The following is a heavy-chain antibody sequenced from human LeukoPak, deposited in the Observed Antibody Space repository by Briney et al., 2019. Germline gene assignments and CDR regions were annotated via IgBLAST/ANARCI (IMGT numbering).Heavy chain of an antibody. J-gene: IGHJ6*04. D-gene: IGHD3-10*02. CDR2: IRNSGTTI. Sequence: PGGSLRLSCVASGFTFSSYEMNWVRQAPGKGLEWISYIRNSGTTIYYTDSVKGRFTISRDDAKNSLYLQMNSLRAEDTAVYYCAELGITMIGGVWGKGTTVTISS. CDR3: AELGITMIGGV. V-gene: IGHV3-48*03. CDR1: GFTFSSYE.